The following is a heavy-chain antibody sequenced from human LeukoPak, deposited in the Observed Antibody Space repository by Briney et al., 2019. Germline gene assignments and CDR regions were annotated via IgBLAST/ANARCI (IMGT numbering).Heavy chain of an antibody. Sequence: PSWAAPRFGLEGRAMRWARQEKGKGLEWVGFIRSKAYGGTTEYAASVKGRFTISRDDSKSIAYLQMNSLKTEDTAVYYCTRSSGSNYYYYGMDVWGQGTTVTVSS. V-gene: IGHV3-49*04. D-gene: IGHD3-10*01. CDR3: TRSSGSNYYYYGMDV. CDR2: IRSKAYGGTT. CDR1: RFGLEGRA. J-gene: IGHJ6*02.